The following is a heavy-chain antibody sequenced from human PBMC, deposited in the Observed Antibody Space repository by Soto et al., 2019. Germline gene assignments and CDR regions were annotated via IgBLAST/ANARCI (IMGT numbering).Heavy chain of an antibody. CDR1: GFSLSTSGVG. CDR2: IYWDDDK. CDR3: AHSLIGYYYDSSGSNWFDP. J-gene: IGHJ5*02. V-gene: IGHV2-5*02. Sequence: QITLKESGPTLVKPTQTLTLTCTFSGFSLSTSGVGVGWIRQPPGKALEWLALIYWDDDKRYSPSLKSRLTINKDTSKNQVFLTMTSMDPVDTATYYCAHSLIGYYYDSSGSNWFDPWGQGTLVTVSS. D-gene: IGHD3-22*01.